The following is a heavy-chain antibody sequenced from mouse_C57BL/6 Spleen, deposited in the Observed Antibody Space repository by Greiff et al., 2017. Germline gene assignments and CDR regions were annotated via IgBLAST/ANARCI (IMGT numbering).Heavy chain of an antibody. J-gene: IGHJ3*01. D-gene: IGHD2-3*01. CDR3: ATYDGYSWFGD. V-gene: IGHV1-82*01. CDR2: IYPGDGDT. Sequence: QVQLQQSGPELVKPGASVKISCKASGYAFSSSWMNWVKQRPGKGLEWIGRIYPGDGDTNYNGKFKGQATLTADKSSSTAYMQLSSLTSEDSAVYFCATYDGYSWFGDWGQGTLVTVAA. CDR1: GYAFSSSW.